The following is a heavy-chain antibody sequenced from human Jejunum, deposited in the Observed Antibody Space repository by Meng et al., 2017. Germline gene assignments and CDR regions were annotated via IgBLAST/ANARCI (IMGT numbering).Heavy chain of an antibody. Sequence: SETLSLTCSVPGDSISTYYWSWIRQPPGKGLEWLGYIHNTRSTNYNPSLKSRVTISLDTSKKQFSLKLSAMTAADTAVYYCASEVTPVDGSYFDYWGQGMLVTVSS. V-gene: IGHV4-59*01. CDR1: GDSISTYY. D-gene: IGHD4-11*01. J-gene: IGHJ4*02. CDR2: IHNTRST. CDR3: ASEVTPVDGSYFDY.